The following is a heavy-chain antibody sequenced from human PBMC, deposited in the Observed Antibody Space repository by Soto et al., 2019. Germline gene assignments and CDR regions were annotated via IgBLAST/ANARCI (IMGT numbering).Heavy chain of an antibody. CDR3: ARARRGYYYDSSGYYPRGYFDY. D-gene: IGHD3-22*01. CDR1: GGPFSGYY. CDR2: INHSGST. J-gene: IGHJ4*02. V-gene: IGHV4-34*01. Sequence: PAETLSLTCAVYGGPFSGYYWSWIRQPPGKGLEWIGEINHSGSTNYNPSLKSRVTISVDTSKNQFSLKLSSVTAADTAVYYCARARRGYYYDSSGYYPRGYFDYWGQGTLVTVSS.